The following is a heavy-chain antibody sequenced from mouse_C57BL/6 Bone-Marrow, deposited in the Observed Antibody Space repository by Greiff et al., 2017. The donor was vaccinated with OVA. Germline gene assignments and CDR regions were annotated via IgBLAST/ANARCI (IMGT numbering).Heavy chain of an antibody. D-gene: IGHD1-1*01. V-gene: IGHV14-1*01. CDR1: GFNIKDYY. Sequence: VQLQQSGAELVRPGASVKLSCTASGFNIKDYYMPEQGLEWIGRIDPEDGDTEYAPKFQGKATMTADTSSNTAYLQLSSLTSEDTAVYYCTTVYGSSYYWYFDVWGTGTTVTVSS. CDR3: TTVYGSSYYWYFDV. J-gene: IGHJ1*03. CDR2: IDPEDGDT.